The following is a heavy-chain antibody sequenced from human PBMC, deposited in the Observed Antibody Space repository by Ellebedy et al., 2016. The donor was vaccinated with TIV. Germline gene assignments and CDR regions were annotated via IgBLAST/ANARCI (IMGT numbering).Heavy chain of an antibody. CDR3: TRGWLGGGMDV. V-gene: IGHV6-1*01. J-gene: IGHJ6*02. D-gene: IGHD3-10*01. CDR1: GDSVSSNSG. Sequence: SQTLSLTCAISGDSVSSNSGWNWIRQSPSRGLEWLGRTYYRSKWNNDYAVFVKSRITINTDTSENQFSLQLNSVTPEDTAVYYCTRGWLGGGMDVWGQGTTVTVSS. CDR2: TYYRSKWNN.